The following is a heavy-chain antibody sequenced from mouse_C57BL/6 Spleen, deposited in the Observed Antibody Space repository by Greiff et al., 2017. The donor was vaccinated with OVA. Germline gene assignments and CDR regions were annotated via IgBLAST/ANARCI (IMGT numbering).Heavy chain of an antibody. V-gene: IGHV1-53*01. CDR3: ARSHYGSLFAY. D-gene: IGHD1-1*01. Sequence: QVQLQQPGTELVKPGASVKLSCKASGYTFTSSWMHWVKQRPGQGLEWIGNLNPSNGGTTYNEKFKSKATLTVDKSSSTAYMPLSSLTSVDSSVYDCARSHYGSLFAYWGQGTLVTVSA. CDR2: LNPSNGGT. J-gene: IGHJ3*01. CDR1: GYTFTSSW.